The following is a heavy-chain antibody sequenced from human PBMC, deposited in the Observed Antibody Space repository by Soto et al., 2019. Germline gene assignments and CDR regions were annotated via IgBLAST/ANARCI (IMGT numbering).Heavy chain of an antibody. J-gene: IGHJ4*02. D-gene: IGHD5-18*01. Sequence: QVQLVQSGAEVKKPGSSVKVSCKASGGTFSSYAISWVRQAPGQGLEWMGGIIPIFGTANYAQKFQGRVTITADESTSTAYMELSSRRSEDTAVYYCATTPGYSYGIVVGYFDYWGQGTLVTVSS. CDR3: ATTPGYSYGIVVGYFDY. CDR2: IIPIFGTA. V-gene: IGHV1-69*01. CDR1: GGTFSSYA.